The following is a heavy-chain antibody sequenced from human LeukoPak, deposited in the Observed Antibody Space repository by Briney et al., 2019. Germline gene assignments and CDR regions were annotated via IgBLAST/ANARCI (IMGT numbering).Heavy chain of an antibody. V-gene: IGHV7-4-1*02. J-gene: IGHJ6*03. CDR3: ARKSVAATPRDIVYQYSYMDV. D-gene: IGHD2-15*01. Sequence: ASVKVSCKSSGYTFTSYAMNWVRQAPGQGLEWMGWISTNTGNPTYAQGFTGRFVFSLDTSVSTAHLQISSLKAEDTAVYYCARKSVAATPRDIVYQYSYMDVWGKGTTVTVSS. CDR2: ISTNTGNP. CDR1: GYTFTSYA.